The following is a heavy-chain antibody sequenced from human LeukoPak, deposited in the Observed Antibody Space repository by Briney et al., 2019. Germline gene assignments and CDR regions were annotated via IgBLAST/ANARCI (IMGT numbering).Heavy chain of an antibody. Sequence: GGSLRLSCAASGFTFSSYSMNWVRQAPGKGLEWVSSISSSSSYTYYADSVKGRFTISRDNAKNSLYLQMNSLRAEDTAVYYCARLGIAVAGDDYWGQGTLVTVSS. J-gene: IGHJ4*02. CDR1: GFTFSSYS. V-gene: IGHV3-21*01. CDR2: ISSSSSYT. D-gene: IGHD6-19*01. CDR3: ARLGIAVAGDDY.